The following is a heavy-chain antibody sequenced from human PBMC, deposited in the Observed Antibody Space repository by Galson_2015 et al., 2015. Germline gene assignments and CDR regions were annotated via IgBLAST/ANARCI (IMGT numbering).Heavy chain of an antibody. D-gene: IGHD3-16*01. V-gene: IGHV1-69*01. CDR3: AREGGAMVSFDY. J-gene: IGHJ4*02. CDR1: GGTFSSYA. Sequence: SCKASGGTFSSYAISWVRQAPGQGLEWMGGIIPIFGTANYAQKFQGRVTITADESTSTAYMELSSLRSEDTAVYYCAREGGAMVSFDYWGQGTLVTVSS. CDR2: IIPIFGTA.